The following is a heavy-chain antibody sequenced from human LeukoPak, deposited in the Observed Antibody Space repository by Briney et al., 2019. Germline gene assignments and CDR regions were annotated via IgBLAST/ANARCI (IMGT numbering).Heavy chain of an antibody. V-gene: IGHV3-7*04. CDR2: IKPDGSDK. Sequence: GGSLRLSCAASGFTFSNAWMTWVRQAPGKGLEWVANIKPDGSDKYYVDSVKGRFTISRDNAKNSLYLQMNSLRAEDTAVYYCARDFDWGQGILVTVSS. CDR1: GFTFSNAW. J-gene: IGHJ4*02. CDR3: ARDFD.